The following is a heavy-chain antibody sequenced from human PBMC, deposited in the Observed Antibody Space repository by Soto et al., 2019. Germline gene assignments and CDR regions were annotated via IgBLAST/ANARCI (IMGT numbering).Heavy chain of an antibody. CDR3: ARGDWPTQMDV. Sequence: ASETLSLTCTVSCGSISGGTDYWSWIRQPPGQGLEWIGYIYFSGSTYYNPSLKSRVIISVDTSKNQFSLRLSSVTAADTAVYYCARGDWPTQMDVWGQGTTVTVSS. CDR2: IYFSGST. J-gene: IGHJ6*02. CDR1: CGSISGGTDY. V-gene: IGHV4-31*03. D-gene: IGHD2-21*01.